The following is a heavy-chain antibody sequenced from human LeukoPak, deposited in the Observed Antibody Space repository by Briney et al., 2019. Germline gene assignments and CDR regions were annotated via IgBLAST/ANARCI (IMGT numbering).Heavy chain of an antibody. CDR3: ARLFGPSGFGVVLWFDP. CDR2: IYHSGST. D-gene: IGHD3-3*01. CDR1: GYSISSGYY. Sequence: SETLSLTCAVSGYSISSGYYWGWIRQPPGKGLEWIGSIYHSGSTYYNPSLKSRVTISVDTSKNQFSLKLSSVTAADTAVYYCARLFGPSGFGVVLWFDPWGQGTLVAVSS. V-gene: IGHV4-38-2*01. J-gene: IGHJ5*02.